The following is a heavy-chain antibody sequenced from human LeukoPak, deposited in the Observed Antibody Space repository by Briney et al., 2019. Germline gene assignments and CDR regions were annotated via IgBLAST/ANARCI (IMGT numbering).Heavy chain of an antibody. Sequence: GAPVKVSCKASGYTFSGYYMHWVRQAPGQGLEWMGWINPNSGGTNYAQKFQGRVTMTRDTSISTAYMELSRLRSDDTAVYYCARIGGEYYYMDVWGKGTTVTVSS. CDR3: ARIGGEYYYMDV. D-gene: IGHD2-21*01. J-gene: IGHJ6*03. CDR1: GYTFSGYY. CDR2: INPNSGGT. V-gene: IGHV1-2*02.